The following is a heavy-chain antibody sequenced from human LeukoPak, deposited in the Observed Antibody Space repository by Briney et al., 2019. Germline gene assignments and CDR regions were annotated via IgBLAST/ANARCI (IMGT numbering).Heavy chain of an antibody. Sequence: GGSLRLSCAASGFTFSAYGMSWVRQSPRKGLEWVSGVSGADGTTYYADSVKGRFTISRDNSKSTLYLQMNNLRAEDTAVYYCAREYDILTGSPLDYWGQGTLVTVSS. V-gene: IGHV3-23*01. CDR3: AREYDILTGSPLDY. D-gene: IGHD3-9*01. CDR1: GFTFSAYG. CDR2: VSGADGTT. J-gene: IGHJ4*02.